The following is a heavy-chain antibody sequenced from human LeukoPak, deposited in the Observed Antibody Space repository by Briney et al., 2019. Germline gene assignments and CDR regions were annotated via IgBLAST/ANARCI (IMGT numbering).Heavy chain of an antibody. Sequence: QSGGSLRLSCAASGFSFSSYGMHWVRQAPGKGLEWVAVISYDGRNKYYADSVKGRFTISRDTSKNTLYLQMNSLRAEDTAVYYCASEDGHNPNLGFDYWGQGTLVTVSS. CDR2: ISYDGRNK. CDR1: GFSFSSYG. V-gene: IGHV3-30*03. J-gene: IGHJ4*02. D-gene: IGHD5-24*01. CDR3: ASEDGHNPNLGFDY.